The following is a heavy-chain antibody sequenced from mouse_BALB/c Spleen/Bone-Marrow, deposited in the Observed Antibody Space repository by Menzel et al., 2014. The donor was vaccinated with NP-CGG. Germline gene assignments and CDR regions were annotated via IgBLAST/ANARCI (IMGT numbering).Heavy chain of an antibody. CDR1: GFTFSTYG. D-gene: IGHD4-1*01. Sequence: EVKLQESGGDLVKPGGSLKLSCAASGFTFSTYGMSWVRQTPDKRLEWVATISSGGGYTYYPDSVKGRFTISRENANNSLYLQMSSLKSEDTAMYYCTRQRNWDHYAMDYWGQGTSVTVSS. CDR3: TRQRNWDHYAMDY. J-gene: IGHJ4*01. CDR2: ISSGGGYT. V-gene: IGHV5-6*01.